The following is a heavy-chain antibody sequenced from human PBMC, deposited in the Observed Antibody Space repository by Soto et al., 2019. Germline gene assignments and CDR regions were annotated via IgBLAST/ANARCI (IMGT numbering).Heavy chain of an antibody. D-gene: IGHD6-6*01. CDR1: GFTFDDYA. J-gene: IGHJ6*02. CDR3: AKGQSSSSVEGYYYGMDV. Sequence: GGSLRLSCAASGFTFDDYAMHWVRQAPGKGLEWVSGISWNSGSIGYADSVKGRFTISRDNAKNSLYLQMNSLRAEDTALYYCAKGQSSSSVEGYYYGMDVWGQGTTVTVSS. V-gene: IGHV3-9*01. CDR2: ISWNSGSI.